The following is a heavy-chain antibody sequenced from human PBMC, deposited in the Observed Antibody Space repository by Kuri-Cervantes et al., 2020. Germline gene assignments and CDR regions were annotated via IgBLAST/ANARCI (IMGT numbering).Heavy chain of an antibody. CDR2: ISSSSTYI. J-gene: IGHJ2*01. CDR3: ARDHGSGWTRDWYFDL. Sequence: GESLKISCAASGFIFSSNSMSWVRQAPGKGLQWVSSISSSSTYIYYADSVKGRFTISRDNAKNSLYLQMNSLRAEDTAVYYCARDHGSGWTRDWYFDLWGRGTLVTVSS. CDR1: GFIFSSNS. D-gene: IGHD6-19*01. V-gene: IGHV3-21*03.